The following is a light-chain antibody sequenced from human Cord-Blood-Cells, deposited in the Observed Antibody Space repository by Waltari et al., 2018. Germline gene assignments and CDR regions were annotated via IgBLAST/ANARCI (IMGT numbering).Light chain of an antibody. J-gene: IGLJ2*01. CDR3: NSYTSSSTVV. CDR1: SSDVGGYNY. Sequence: QSALTQPASVSGSPGQSITISCTGTSSDVGGYNYVSWYQQHQGKAPKLMIFEFSNRPSGVSKRFSGSKSGNTASLTISGLQAEDEADYYCNSYTSSSTVVFGGGTKLTVL. CDR2: EFS. V-gene: IGLV2-14*01.